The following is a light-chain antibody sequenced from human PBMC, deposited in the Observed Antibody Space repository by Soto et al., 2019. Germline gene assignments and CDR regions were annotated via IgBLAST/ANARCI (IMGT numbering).Light chain of an antibody. CDR1: QSISSSY. CDR2: GPS. J-gene: IGKJ2*01. CDR3: QQYGSSPYT. Sequence: EIVLTQSPGTLSLSPGERATLSCRASQSISSSYLAWYQQKPGQAPRLLIYGPSSRATGIPDRVSGSGSGTDFTLTISRLEPEDFAVYFCQQYGSSPYTFGQGTKLEIK. V-gene: IGKV3-20*01.